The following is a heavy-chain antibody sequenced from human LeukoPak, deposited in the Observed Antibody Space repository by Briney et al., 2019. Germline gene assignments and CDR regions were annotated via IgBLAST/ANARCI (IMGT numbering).Heavy chain of an antibody. J-gene: IGHJ4*02. V-gene: IGHV4-34*01. Sequence: SETLSLTCAVYGGSFSGYYWSWIRQPPGKGLEWIGEINHSGSTNYNPSLKSRVTISVDTSKNQFSLKLSSVTAADTAVYYCARGQWDRFVVVPAAKGARLDYWAQGTLVTVSS. CDR3: ARGQWDRFVVVPAAKGARLDY. CDR2: INHSGST. CDR1: GGSFSGYY. D-gene: IGHD2-2*01.